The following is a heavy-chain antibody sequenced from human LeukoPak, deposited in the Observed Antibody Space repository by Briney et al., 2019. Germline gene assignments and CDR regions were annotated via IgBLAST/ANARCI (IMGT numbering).Heavy chain of an antibody. V-gene: IGHV4-4*07. CDR2: IYTSGST. CDR3: ARSPIYPDAFDI. D-gene: IGHD2/OR15-2a*01. Sequence: SSETLSLTCTVSGGSISSYYWSRIRQPAGKGLEWIGRIYTSGSTNYNPSLKSRVTMSVDTSKNQFSLKLSSVTAADTAVYYCARSPIYPDAFDIWGQGTMVTVSS. J-gene: IGHJ3*02. CDR1: GGSISSYY.